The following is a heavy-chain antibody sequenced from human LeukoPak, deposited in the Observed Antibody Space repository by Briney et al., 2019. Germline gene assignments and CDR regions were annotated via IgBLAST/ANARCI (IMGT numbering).Heavy chain of an antibody. J-gene: IGHJ4*02. CDR3: AREDGGNDLFDF. D-gene: IGHD1-1*01. V-gene: IGHV4-59*01. CDR1: GGSIRGSY. Sequence: SETLSLTCTVSGGSIRGSYWTWIRQPPGKGLEWIGYIYDSESTDYNPSLKSRVTISIDTSKTQISLKLNSVTAADTAVYYCAREDGGNDLFDFWGQGSLVTVSS. CDR2: IYDSEST.